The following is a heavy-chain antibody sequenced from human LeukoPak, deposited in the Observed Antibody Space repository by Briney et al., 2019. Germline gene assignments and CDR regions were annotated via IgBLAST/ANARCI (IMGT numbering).Heavy chain of an antibody. CDR1: GGSISSSSYY. J-gene: IGHJ4*02. CDR3: ARATPWLLPGY. Sequence: SETLSLTCTVSGGSISSSSYYWGWIRQPPGKGLEWIGSIYYSGSTYYNPSLESRVTISVDTSKNQFSLRLTSVTAADTAVYFCARATPWLLPGYWGQGTLVTVSS. CDR2: IYYSGST. V-gene: IGHV4-39*07. D-gene: IGHD3-22*01.